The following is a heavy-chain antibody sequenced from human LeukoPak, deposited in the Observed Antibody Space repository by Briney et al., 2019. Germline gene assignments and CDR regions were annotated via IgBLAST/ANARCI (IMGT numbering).Heavy chain of an antibody. D-gene: IGHD3-3*01. CDR1: GFTFSSYS. CDR3: ARERSYDFWSGYYSPFDY. Sequence: PGGSLRLSCAASGFTFSSYSMNWVRQAPGKGLEGVSYISSSSSTIYYADSVKGRFTISRDNAKNSLYLQMNSLRAEDTAVYYCARERSYDFWSGYYSPFDYWGQGTLVTVSS. J-gene: IGHJ4*02. CDR2: ISSSSSTI. V-gene: IGHV3-48*01.